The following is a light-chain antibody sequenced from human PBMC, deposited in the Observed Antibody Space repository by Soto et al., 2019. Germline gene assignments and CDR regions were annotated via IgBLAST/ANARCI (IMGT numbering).Light chain of an antibody. CDR3: SSYAGSNNFVV. CDR2: EVS. J-gene: IGLJ2*01. CDR1: SSDGGGYNY. V-gene: IGLV2-8*01. Sequence: QSALTQPPSASGSPGQSVTISCTGTSSDGGGYNYVSWYQQHPGKAPKLMIYEVSKRPSGVPDRFSGSKSGNTASLTVSGLQAEDEADYYCSSYAGSNNFVVFGGGTKRTVL.